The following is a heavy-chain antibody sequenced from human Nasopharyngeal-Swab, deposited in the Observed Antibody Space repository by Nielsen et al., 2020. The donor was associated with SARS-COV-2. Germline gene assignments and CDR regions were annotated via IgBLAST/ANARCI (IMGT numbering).Heavy chain of an antibody. D-gene: IGHD3-10*01. CDR2: IYSGGST. J-gene: IGHJ6*02. Sequence: GESLKISCAASGFTVSSNYMSWVRQAPGKGLEWVSVIYSGGSTYYADSVKGRFTISRDNSKNTLYLQMNSLRAEDTAVYYCARDFRDGVSKLWFGELQAEDYYGMDVWGQGTTVTVSS. V-gene: IGHV3-53*05. CDR3: ARDFRDGVSKLWFGELQAEDYYGMDV. CDR1: GFTVSSNY.